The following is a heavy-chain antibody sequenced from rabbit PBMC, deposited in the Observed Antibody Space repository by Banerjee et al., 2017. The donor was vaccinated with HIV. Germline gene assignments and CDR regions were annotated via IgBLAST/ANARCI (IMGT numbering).Heavy chain of an antibody. D-gene: IGHD6-1*01. Sequence: QEQLVESGGGLVQPEGSLTLTCKASGFTLSSSDYMCWVRQAPGKGLEWIACIYTSSDDTYYASWAKGRFTISKTSSTTVTLQMTSLTAADTATYFCARDSYYYTNAYTITRLDLWGPGTLVTVS. J-gene: IGHJ3*01. V-gene: IGHV1S45*01. CDR2: IYTSSDDT. CDR3: ARDSYYYTNAYTITRLDL. CDR1: GFTLSSSDY.